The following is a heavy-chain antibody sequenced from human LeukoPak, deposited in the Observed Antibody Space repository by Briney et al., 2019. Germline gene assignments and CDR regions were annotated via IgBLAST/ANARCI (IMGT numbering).Heavy chain of an antibody. V-gene: IGHV3-66*01. CDR1: GFTFSSYA. J-gene: IGHJ4*02. CDR3: ARGGDEVVISSYYFDY. D-gene: IGHD3-22*01. CDR2: IYSGGST. Sequence: GGSLRLSCAASGFTFSSYAMSWVRQAPGKGLEWVSVIYSGGSTYYADSVKGRFTISRDNSENTLYLQMNSLRAEDTAVYYCARGGDEVVISSYYFDYWGQGTLVTVSS.